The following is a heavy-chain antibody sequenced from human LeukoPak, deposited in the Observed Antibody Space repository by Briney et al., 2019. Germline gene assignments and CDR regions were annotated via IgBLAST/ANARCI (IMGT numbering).Heavy chain of an antibody. CDR1: GFTFSSYA. D-gene: IGHD1-26*01. V-gene: IGHV3-30-3*01. CDR3: ARVGLGEWYFDL. CDR2: ISYDGSNK. J-gene: IGHJ2*01. Sequence: GGSLRLSCAASGFTFSSYAMHWVRQAPGKGLEWVAVISYDGSNKYYADSVKGRFTISRDNSKNTLYLQMNSLRAEDTAVYYCARVGLGEWYFDLWGRGTLVTVSS.